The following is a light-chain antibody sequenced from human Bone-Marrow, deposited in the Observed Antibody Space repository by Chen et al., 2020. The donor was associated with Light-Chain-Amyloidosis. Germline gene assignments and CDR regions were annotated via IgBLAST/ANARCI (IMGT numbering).Light chain of an antibody. CDR3: SSYTSSSTWV. CDR1: SSDIGDYIY. CDR2: DVS. V-gene: IGLV2-14*03. J-gene: IGLJ3*02. Sequence: QSALTQPASVSGSPGQSITISCPGTSSDIGDYIYVSWYQQHPGKAPKLMIYDVSNRPSGVSNRFSGSKSGNTASLTISGLQAEDEADYYCSSYTSSSTWVFGGGTRLTVL.